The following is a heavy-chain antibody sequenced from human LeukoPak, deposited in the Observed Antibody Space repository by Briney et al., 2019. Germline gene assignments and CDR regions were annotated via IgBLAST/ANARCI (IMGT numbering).Heavy chain of an antibody. CDR3: ARSDFWSGYHTRGDAFDI. CDR1: GFTFSSYS. V-gene: IGHV3-21*01. Sequence: PGGSLRLSCAASGFTFSSYSMNWVRQAPGKGLEWVSSISSSSSYIYYADSVKGRFTISRDNAKNSLYLQMNSLRAEDTAVYYCARSDFWSGYHTRGDAFDIWGQGTMVTVSS. J-gene: IGHJ3*02. CDR2: ISSSSSYI. D-gene: IGHD3-3*01.